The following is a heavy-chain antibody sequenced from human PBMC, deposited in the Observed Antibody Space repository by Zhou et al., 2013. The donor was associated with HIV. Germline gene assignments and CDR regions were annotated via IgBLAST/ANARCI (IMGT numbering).Heavy chain of an antibody. CDR1: GFPFTDYS. J-gene: IGHJ5*02. CDR2: INPNSGVT. CDR3: ARDGGDSSGDNWFDP. Sequence: QVQMVQSASEVKRPGASVKVSCTATGFPFTDYSIHWVRQAPGQGLEWMGYINPNSGVTEYAQRFQGRVTMTRDTSINTAYMELTRLTSDDTAVYYCARDGGDSSGDNWFDPWGQGTLVTVSS. V-gene: IGHV1-2*02. D-gene: IGHD3-22*01.